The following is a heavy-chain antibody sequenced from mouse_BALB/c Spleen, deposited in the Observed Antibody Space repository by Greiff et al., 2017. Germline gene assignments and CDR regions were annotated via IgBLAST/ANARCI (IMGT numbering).Heavy chain of an antibody. CDR2: IYPGSGST. D-gene: IGHD4-1*01. CDR1: GYTFTSYW. CDR3: TRDWSY. V-gene: IGHV1S22*01. J-gene: IGHJ2*01. Sequence: LQQPGSELVRPGASVKLSCKASGYTFTSYWMHWVKQRHGQGLEWIGNIYPGSGSTNYDEKFKSKGTLTVDTSSSTAYMHLSSLTSEDSAVYYCTRDWSYWGQGTTLTVSS.